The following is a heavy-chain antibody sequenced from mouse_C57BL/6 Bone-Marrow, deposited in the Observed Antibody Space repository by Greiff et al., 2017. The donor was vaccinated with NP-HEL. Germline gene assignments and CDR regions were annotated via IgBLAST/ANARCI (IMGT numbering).Heavy chain of an antibody. CDR3: TRVGVLHSWFAY. Sequence: QVQLQQSGAELVRPGASVTLSCKASGYTFTDYEMHWVKQTPVHGLEWIGAIDPETGGTTYNQKFKGKAILTADKSSSPAYMQLRSLTSEDSAVYYCTRVGVLHSWFAYWGQGTPVTVSA. V-gene: IGHV1-15*01. J-gene: IGHJ3*01. CDR1: GYTFTDYE. D-gene: IGHD1-1*02. CDR2: IDPETGGT.